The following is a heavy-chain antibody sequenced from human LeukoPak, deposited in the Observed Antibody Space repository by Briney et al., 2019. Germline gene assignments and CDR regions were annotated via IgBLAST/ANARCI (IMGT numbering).Heavy chain of an antibody. Sequence: GRSLRLSCAASGFTFSSYAMHGVRQSPGKGLEWVAVISYDGSNKYYADSVKGRFTISRDNSKNTLYLQMNSLRAEDTAVYYCARDVDTAMGRDYFDYWGQGTLVTVSS. V-gene: IGHV3-30*04. CDR3: ARDVDTAMGRDYFDY. CDR1: GFTFSSYA. D-gene: IGHD5-18*01. CDR2: ISYDGSNK. J-gene: IGHJ4*02.